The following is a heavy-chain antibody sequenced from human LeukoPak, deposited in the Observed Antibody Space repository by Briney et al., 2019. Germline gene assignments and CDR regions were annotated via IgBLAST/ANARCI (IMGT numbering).Heavy chain of an antibody. J-gene: IGHJ4*02. CDR3: AKGAPRDTLTTGPYYFDY. D-gene: IGHD4-11*01. Sequence: GGSLRLSCAASGFTFSSYGMHWVRQAPGKGLEWVAVISYDGNNKYYADSVKGRFTISRDNSGNTLYLQMNSLRTEDTAVYYCAKGAPRDTLTTGPYYFDYWGQGTLVTVSS. CDR2: ISYDGNNK. V-gene: IGHV3-30*18. CDR1: GFTFSSYG.